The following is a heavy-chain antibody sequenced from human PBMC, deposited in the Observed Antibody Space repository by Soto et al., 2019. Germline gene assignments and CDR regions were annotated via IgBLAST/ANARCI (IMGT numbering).Heavy chain of an antibody. J-gene: IGHJ3*02. Sequence: AGSWILQDKRKGPEWVSTITADGGTYYADSVKGRFAMSRDTSENTLYLQMNSLGAEDTAAYYCAPHVSCSGGSCQYDAFAIRRPRTIVTVSS. CDR2: ITADGGT. CDR3: APHVSCSGGSCQYDAFAI. V-gene: IGHV3-23*01. CDR1: A. D-gene: IGHD2-15*01.